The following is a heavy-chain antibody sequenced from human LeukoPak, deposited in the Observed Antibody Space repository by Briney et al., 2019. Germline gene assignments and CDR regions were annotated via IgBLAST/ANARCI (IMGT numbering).Heavy chain of an antibody. Sequence: SQTLSLTCTVSGGSISSGDYYWSWIRQPPGTGLEWIVYIYYSGSTYYNPSLKSRVTISVDTSKNQFSLKLSSVTAADTAVYYCARSPGDTAMVPPNYFDYWGQGTLVTVSS. CDR2: IYYSGST. CDR1: GGSISSGDYY. J-gene: IGHJ4*02. V-gene: IGHV4-30-4*01. D-gene: IGHD5-18*01. CDR3: ARSPGDTAMVPPNYFDY.